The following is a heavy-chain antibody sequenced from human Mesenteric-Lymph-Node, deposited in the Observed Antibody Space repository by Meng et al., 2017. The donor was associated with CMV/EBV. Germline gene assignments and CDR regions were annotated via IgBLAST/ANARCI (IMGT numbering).Heavy chain of an antibody. Sequence: SETLSLTCSVSGGSLNSYYWSWIRQPPGKGLEWIGFGLYSGTTNYNPSLQSRVTMSLDTSTNQFSLQLNSVTAADTAVYYCARGIMVRGVSLFDYWGQGTVVTVSS. D-gene: IGHD3-10*01. CDR3: ARGIMVRGVSLFDY. CDR2: GLYSGTT. J-gene: IGHJ4*02. CDR1: GGSLNSYY. V-gene: IGHV4-59*01.